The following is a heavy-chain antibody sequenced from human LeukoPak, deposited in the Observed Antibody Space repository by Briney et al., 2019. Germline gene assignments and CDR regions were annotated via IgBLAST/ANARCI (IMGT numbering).Heavy chain of an antibody. V-gene: IGHV3-21*04. CDR3: AKDARRTNGWYFFDY. D-gene: IGHD6-19*01. CDR2: ISSSSYYI. J-gene: IGHJ4*02. Sequence: GGSLRLSCAASGFTFSSYSMNWVRQAPGKGLEWVSSISSSSYYIYYADSVKGRFTISRDNSKNTLFLQMNGLRAEGTAVYYCAKDARRTNGWYFFDYWGQGTLVTVSS. CDR1: GFTFSSYS.